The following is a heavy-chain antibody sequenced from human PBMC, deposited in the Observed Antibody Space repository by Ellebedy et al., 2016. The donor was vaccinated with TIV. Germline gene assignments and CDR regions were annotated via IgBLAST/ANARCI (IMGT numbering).Heavy chain of an antibody. V-gene: IGHV3-21*01. D-gene: IGHD3-3*01. CDR3: ASQLRSWFDP. Sequence: GESLKISXAASGFTFSSFWMSWVRQAPGKGLEWVSSISSSSSYIYYADSVKGRFTISRDNAKNSLYLQMNSLRAEDTAVYYCASQLRSWFDPWGQGTLVTVSS. J-gene: IGHJ5*02. CDR1: GFTFSSFW. CDR2: ISSSSSYI.